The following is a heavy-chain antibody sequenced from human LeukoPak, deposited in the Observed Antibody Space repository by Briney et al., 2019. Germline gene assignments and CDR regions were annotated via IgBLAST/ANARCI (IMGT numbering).Heavy chain of an antibody. CDR1: GFTFDDYA. J-gene: IGHJ4*02. Sequence: PGGSLRLSCAASGFTFDDYAMHWVRQAPGKGLEWVSGISWNSGSIGYADSVKGRFTISRDDAKNSLYLQMNSLRAEDTALYYCAKDGAWGQGTLVTASS. CDR2: ISWNSGSI. CDR3: AKDGA. D-gene: IGHD4-17*01. V-gene: IGHV3-9*01.